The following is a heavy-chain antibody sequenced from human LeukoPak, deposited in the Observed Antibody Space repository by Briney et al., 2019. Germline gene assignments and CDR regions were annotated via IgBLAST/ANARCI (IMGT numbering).Heavy chain of an antibody. D-gene: IGHD2-2*01. CDR2: LSNTGSS. CDR1: GGSISIGTYY. Sequence: SQTLSLTCNVSGGSISIGTYYWSWVRQPAGKGLEWIGRLSNTGSSYYNHSLKSRDSIVIDTSKNQFSLKLNSVTAADTAVYYCARTGGGCGSTRCHEYFQYWGQGTPVTVSS. J-gene: IGHJ1*01. CDR3: ARTGGGCGSTRCHEYFQY. V-gene: IGHV4-61*02.